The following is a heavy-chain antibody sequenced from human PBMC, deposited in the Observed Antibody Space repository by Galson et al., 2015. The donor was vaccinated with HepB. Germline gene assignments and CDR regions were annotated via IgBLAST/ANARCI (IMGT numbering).Heavy chain of an antibody. CDR2: IGTAGDT. CDR1: GFTFSSYD. J-gene: IGHJ4*02. V-gene: IGHV3-13*01. CDR3: ARVLGEYGGYRPRLDY. D-gene: IGHD4-23*01. Sequence: SLRLSCAASGFTFSSYDMHWVRQATGKGLEWVSAIGTAGDTYYPGSVKGRFTISRENAKNSLYLQMNSLRAGDTAVYYCARVLGEYGGYRPRLDYWGQGTLVTVSS.